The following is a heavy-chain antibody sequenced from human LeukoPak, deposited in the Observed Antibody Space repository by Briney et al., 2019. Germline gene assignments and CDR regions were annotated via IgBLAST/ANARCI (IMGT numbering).Heavy chain of an antibody. CDR1: GYSFTSYW. Sequence: KCGESLKISCKGSGYSFTSYWIGWVRQMPGKGLEWVGIIYPGDSDTRCSPSFQGQVTISADKSISTACLQWSSLKASDTAMYYCARGRGNYGDYVRWFDPWGQGTLVTVSS. J-gene: IGHJ5*02. D-gene: IGHD4-17*01. V-gene: IGHV5-51*01. CDR2: IYPGDSDT. CDR3: ARGRGNYGDYVRWFDP.